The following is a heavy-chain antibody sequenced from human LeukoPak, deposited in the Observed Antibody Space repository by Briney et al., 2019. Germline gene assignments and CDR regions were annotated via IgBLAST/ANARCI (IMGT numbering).Heavy chain of an antibody. V-gene: IGHV1-46*01. CDR3: ASEPSGYSYGYPYYYYGMDV. D-gene: IGHD5-18*01. Sequence: ASVKVSCKASGYTFTSYYMHWVRQAPGQGLEWMGIINPSGSSTSYAQKFQGRVTMTRDTSTSTVYMELSSLRSEDTAVYYCASEPSGYSYGYPYYYYGMDVWGQGTTVTVSS. CDR2: INPSGSST. CDR1: GYTFTSYY. J-gene: IGHJ6*02.